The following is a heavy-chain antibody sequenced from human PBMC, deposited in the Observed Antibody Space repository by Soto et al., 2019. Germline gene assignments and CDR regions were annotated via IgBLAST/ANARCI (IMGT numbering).Heavy chain of an antibody. D-gene: IGHD7-27*01. CDR1: GFSFSVSP. CDR2: ISNDGTKK. CDR3: ARDPKTSGGQNWAFNYFDS. Sequence: QVQLVESGGGVVQPGRSLRLSCAASGFSFSVSPMHWVRQAPGKGPEWVALISNDGTKKFYADSVKGRFSISRDNSKSTLYLQVDSLRPEDSAVYYCARDPKTSGGQNWAFNYFDSWGQGTLVTDSS. J-gene: IGHJ4*02. V-gene: IGHV3-30-3*01.